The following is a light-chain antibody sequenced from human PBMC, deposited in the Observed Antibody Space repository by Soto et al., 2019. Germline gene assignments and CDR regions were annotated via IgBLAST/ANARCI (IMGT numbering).Light chain of an antibody. CDR3: GTWDTSLDARI. V-gene: IGLV1-51*02. J-gene: IGLJ2*01. Sequence: QSVLTQPPSVSAAPGQKVTISCSGSRSNIGNNYVSWYQVLPGTAPKLLIYENNKRPSGIPDRFSGSKSDTSATLGITGLQAGDEADYYCGTWDTSLDARIFGGGTKVTVL. CDR2: ENN. CDR1: RSNIGNNY.